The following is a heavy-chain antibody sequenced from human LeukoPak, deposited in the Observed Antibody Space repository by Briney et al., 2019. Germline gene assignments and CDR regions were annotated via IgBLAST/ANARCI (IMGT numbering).Heavy chain of an antibody. J-gene: IGHJ4*02. CDR2: ISAYNGDT. Sequence: GASVKVSRKTSGYTFTSFGVSWVRQAPGQGLEWMGWISAYNGDTNYAQKLQGRVTMTTDTSTSTAYMELRSPRYDDTAVYHCARMGATVIDYWGQGTLVTVSS. CDR1: GYTFTSFG. V-gene: IGHV1-18*01. CDR3: ARMGATVIDY. D-gene: IGHD1-26*01.